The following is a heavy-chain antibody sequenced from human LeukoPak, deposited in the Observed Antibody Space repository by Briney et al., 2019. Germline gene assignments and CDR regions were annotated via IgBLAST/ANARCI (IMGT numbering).Heavy chain of an antibody. CDR1: GGSISSSSYY. J-gene: IGHJ4*02. Sequence: PSETLSLTCTVSGGSISSSSYYWGWIRQPTGKGLEWIGSIYYSGSTYYNPSLKSRVTISVDTSKNQFSLGLSSVTAADTAVYYCASPIAVAGTGFDYWGQGTLVTASS. V-gene: IGHV4-39*01. D-gene: IGHD6-19*01. CDR3: ASPIAVAGTGFDY. CDR2: IYYSGST.